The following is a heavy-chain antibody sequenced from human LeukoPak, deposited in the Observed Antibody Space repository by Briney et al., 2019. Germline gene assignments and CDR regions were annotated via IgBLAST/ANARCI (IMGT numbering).Heavy chain of an antibody. CDR3: ARARWLDW. J-gene: IGHJ5*01. CDR1: GFTFSSYA. Sequence: GRSLRLSCAASGFTFSSYAMHWVRQAPGKGLEWVSVIYSGGSTYHADSVKGRFTISRDNSKNTLYLQMNSLRAEDTAVYYCARARWLDWWGQGTLVTVSS. CDR2: IYSGGST. V-gene: IGHV3-53*01.